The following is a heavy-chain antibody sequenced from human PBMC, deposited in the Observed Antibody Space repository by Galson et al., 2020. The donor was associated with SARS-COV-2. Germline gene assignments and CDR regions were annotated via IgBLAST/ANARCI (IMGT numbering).Heavy chain of an antibody. V-gene: IGHV4-31*11. CDR2: IHYSGRT. Sequence: SETLSLTCAVSGGSITRDGYYWSWIRQDPGKGLEWLGYIHYSGRTYYNPSLKSRVTISVDTSKNQFSLKLSSVTAADTAVYYCARDRYFDSREHAFDIWGQGTMVTVSS. D-gene: IGHD3-22*01. CDR1: GGSITRDGYY. CDR3: ARDRYFDSREHAFDI. J-gene: IGHJ3*02.